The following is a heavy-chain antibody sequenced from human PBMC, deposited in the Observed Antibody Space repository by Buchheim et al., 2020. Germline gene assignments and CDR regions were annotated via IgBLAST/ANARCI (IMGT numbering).Heavy chain of an antibody. CDR1: GGSFSGYY. CDR2: INHSGST. CDR3: ARGSRVLRYFDWGLPDY. V-gene: IGHV4-34*01. Sequence: QVQLQQWGAGLLKPSETLSLTCAVYGGSFSGYYWSWIRQPPGKGLEWIGEINHSGSTNYNPSLKSRVTISVDTSKNQFSLKLSPVTAADTAVYYCARGSRVLRYFDWGLPDYWGQGTL. D-gene: IGHD3-9*01. J-gene: IGHJ4*02.